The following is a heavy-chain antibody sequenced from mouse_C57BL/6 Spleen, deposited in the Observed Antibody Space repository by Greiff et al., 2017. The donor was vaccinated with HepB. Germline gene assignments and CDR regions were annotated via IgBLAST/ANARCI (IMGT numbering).Heavy chain of an antibody. J-gene: IGHJ1*03. CDR1: GYTFTSYW. CDR3: ARKGYYYGSSHLYFDV. V-gene: IGHV1-50*01. CDR2: IDPSDSYT. Sequence: QVQLQQPGAELVKPGASVKLSCKASGYTFTSYWMQWVKQRPGQGLEWIGEIDPSDSYTNYNQKFKGKATLTVDTSSSTAYMQLSSLTSEDSAVYYCARKGYYYGSSHLYFDVWGTGTTVTVSS. D-gene: IGHD1-1*01.